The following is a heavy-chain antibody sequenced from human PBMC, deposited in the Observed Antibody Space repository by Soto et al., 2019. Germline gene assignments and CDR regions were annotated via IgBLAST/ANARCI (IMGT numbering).Heavy chain of an antibody. Sequence: SETLSLTCAVYGGSLSGYYWSWIRQPPGKSLEWIGEINYSGNTNYNPSLKSRVTISVDTSKNQLFLNLTSVTAADTAMYYCARHHVRGRTIAGAAEFWGQGXLVTVYS. CDR3: ARHHVRGRTIAGAAEF. CDR1: GGSLSGYY. V-gene: IGHV4-34*01. D-gene: IGHD1-26*01. J-gene: IGHJ4*02. CDR2: INYSGNT.